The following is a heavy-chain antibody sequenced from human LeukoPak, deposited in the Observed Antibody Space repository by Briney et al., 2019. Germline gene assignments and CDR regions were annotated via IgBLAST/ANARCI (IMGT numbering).Heavy chain of an antibody. D-gene: IGHD2-8*01. CDR3: ARFQPIYTNSYAWFDP. Sequence: PGGSLRLSCAASGFTVSSNYMNWVRQAPGKGLEWVSLIYSDGSTYYADSVKGRFIISRDNSANTLYLQMNSLRAEDTAVYYSARFQPIYTNSYAWFDPWGQGTLVTVSS. CDR1: GFTVSSNY. V-gene: IGHV3-53*01. J-gene: IGHJ5*02. CDR2: IYSDGST.